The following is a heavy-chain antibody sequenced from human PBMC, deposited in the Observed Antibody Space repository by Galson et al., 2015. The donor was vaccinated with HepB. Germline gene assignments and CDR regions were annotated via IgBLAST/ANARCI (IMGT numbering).Heavy chain of an antibody. Sequence: ETLSLTCTVSGGSISSYYWSWIRQPPGKGLEWIGYIYYNGITNYNPSLKSRVTISVDTSKSQFSLKLNSVTAADTAVYYCARDNYGSGNYYIGRGYYGLDVWGQGTTVTVSS. V-gene: IGHV4-59*01. D-gene: IGHD3-10*01. CDR3: ARDNYGSGNYYIGRGYYGLDV. CDR2: IYYNGIT. J-gene: IGHJ6*02. CDR1: GGSISSYY.